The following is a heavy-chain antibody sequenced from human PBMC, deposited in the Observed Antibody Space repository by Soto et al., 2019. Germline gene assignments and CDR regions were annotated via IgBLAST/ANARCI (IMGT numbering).Heavy chain of an antibody. Sequence: QVQLQESGPGLVKPSQTLSLTCTVSGGSIRSGGYYWTWIRQHPGKGLEWIGYIDYSGSTSYNPSLKSRVTILVDTSKNQFSLKLSSVTAADTAVYYCASLPYSSGWLDYWGQGTLVTVSS. CDR3: ASLPYSSGWLDY. CDR1: GGSIRSGGYY. J-gene: IGHJ4*02. V-gene: IGHV4-31*03. CDR2: IDYSGST. D-gene: IGHD6-19*01.